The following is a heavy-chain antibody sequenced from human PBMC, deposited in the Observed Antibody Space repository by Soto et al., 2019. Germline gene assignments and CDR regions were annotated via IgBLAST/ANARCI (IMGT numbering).Heavy chain of an antibody. V-gene: IGHV3-30*03. J-gene: IGHJ6*02. CDR3: ARHQQPVSRYYYGMDV. D-gene: IGHD6-13*01. CDR2: ISYDGSNK. Sequence: GGSLRLSCAASGFTFSSYGMHWVRQAPGKGLEWVAVISYDGSNKYYADSVKGRFTISRDNSKNTLYQQMNSLRAEDTAVYYCARHQQPVSRYYYGMDVWGQGTTVTVSS. CDR1: GFTFSSYG.